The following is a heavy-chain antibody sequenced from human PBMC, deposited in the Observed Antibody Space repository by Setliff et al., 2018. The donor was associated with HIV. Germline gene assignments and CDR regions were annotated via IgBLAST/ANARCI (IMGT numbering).Heavy chain of an antibody. CDR1: GFTFSDYG. CDR2: IRYDASNK. CDR3: ARDYLHVFDI. Sequence: GGSLRLSCAPSGFTFSDYGIHWVRQAPGKGLEWLTYIRYDASNKFYADSVKGRFTISRDNSKNTLFLQLNSLRVDDTAVYYCARDYLHVFDIWGQGTMVTVSS. J-gene: IGHJ3*02. V-gene: IGHV3-30*02.